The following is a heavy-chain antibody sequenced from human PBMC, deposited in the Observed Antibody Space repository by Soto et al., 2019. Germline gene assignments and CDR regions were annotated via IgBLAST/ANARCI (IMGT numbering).Heavy chain of an antibody. CDR3: THGFNGWQSDY. J-gene: IGHJ4*02. V-gene: IGHV2-5*02. CDR2: IYWDGDK. Sequence: SGPTLVNPTQTLTLTCTFSGFSFTTTGVSVAWIRQPPGKALEWLALIYWDGDKRYSPSLKGRLTITKDSSKDQVVLTMTNVDPVDTATYYCTHGFNGWQSDYWGQGTLVTVSS. CDR1: GFSFTTTGVS. D-gene: IGHD6-19*01.